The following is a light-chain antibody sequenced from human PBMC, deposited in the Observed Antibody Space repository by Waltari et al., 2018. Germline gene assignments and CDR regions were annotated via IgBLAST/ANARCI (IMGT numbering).Light chain of an antibody. CDR3: QQYDGSAVT. J-gene: IGKJ4*01. CDR1: QSVRSIS. CDR2: GTS. Sequence: IVLTQSPDTLSLSPGERATLSCRASQSVRSISLALYQQKPGQAPRLLIYGTSSRATGFPDRFSGSGSRTDFTLTISRLEPEXXXVYHCQQYDGSAVTFGGGTKVEIK. V-gene: IGKV3-20*01.